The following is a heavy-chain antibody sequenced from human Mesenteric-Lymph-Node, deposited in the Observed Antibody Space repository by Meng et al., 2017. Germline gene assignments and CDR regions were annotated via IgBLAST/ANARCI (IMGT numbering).Heavy chain of an antibody. CDR2: IRTKTKNYAT. CDR1: GLTFRDSP. J-gene: IGHJ6*02. CDR3: AGGGLVVVVGLGMVENYNGMDV. V-gene: IGHV3-73*01. Sequence: GESLKISCAVSGLTFRDSPIHWVRQASGKGLEWVGLIRTKTKNYATTYNASLKGRFTISRDDSQNTAFLQMDSLKTDDTAVYYCAGGGLVVVVGLGMVENYNGMDVWGQGTTVTVSS. D-gene: IGHD3-22*01.